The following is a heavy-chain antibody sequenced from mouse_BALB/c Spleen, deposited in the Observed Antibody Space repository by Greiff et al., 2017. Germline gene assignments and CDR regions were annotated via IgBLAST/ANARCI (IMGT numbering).Heavy chain of an antibody. CDR2: LWAGGIP. D-gene: IGHD2-3*01. CDR1: GFSLTRFG. V-gene: IGHV2-9*02. CDR3: AREAYDGAQYYYARDY. Sequence: QVQLTESGPGLVAPSPSLSITCTVSGFSLTRFGVHWVRQPPGKGLEWLGVLWAGGIPHYNSALMSRLSLSQDNSKSQVFLKMNSLQTDDTAMYYCAREAYDGAQYYYARDYWGQGTSVTGS. J-gene: IGHJ4*01.